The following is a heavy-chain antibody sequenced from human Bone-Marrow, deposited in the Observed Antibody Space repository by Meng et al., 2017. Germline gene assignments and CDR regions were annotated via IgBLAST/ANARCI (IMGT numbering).Heavy chain of an antibody. Sequence: GESLKISCVVSGFTLSGSDVHWVRQASGKGLEWVGRIRSKTDTYATAFAASVKGRFTISRDDSKNTAYLQLNSLKTEDTAVYYCTVFSRGHIWGQGTMVTVSS. J-gene: IGHJ3*02. CDR3: TVFSRGHI. D-gene: IGHD3-3*02. CDR1: GFTLSGSD. CDR2: IRSKTDTYAT. V-gene: IGHV3-73*01.